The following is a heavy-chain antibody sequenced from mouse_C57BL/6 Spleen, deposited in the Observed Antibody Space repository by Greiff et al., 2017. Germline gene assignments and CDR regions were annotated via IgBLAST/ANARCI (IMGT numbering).Heavy chain of an antibody. J-gene: IGHJ2*01. CDR1: GFTFSSYA. V-gene: IGHV5-4*01. Sequence: EVHLVESGGGLVKPGGSLKLSCAASGFTFSSYAMSWVRQTPEKRLEWVATISDGGSYTYYPDNVKGRFTISRDNAKNNLYLQMSHLKSEDTAMYYCARDDANYFDYWGQGTTLTVSS. D-gene: IGHD2-3*01. CDR2: ISDGGSYT. CDR3: ARDDANYFDY.